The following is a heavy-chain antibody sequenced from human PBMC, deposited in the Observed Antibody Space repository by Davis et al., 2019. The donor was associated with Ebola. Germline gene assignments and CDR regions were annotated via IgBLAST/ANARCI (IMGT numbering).Heavy chain of an antibody. CDR3: ARASFGYNSGWYADY. Sequence: AASVKVSCKASGYTFTGYYMHWVRQAPGQRLEWMGWINAGNGNTKYSQRFQGRVTITTDTSASTVYLDLTSLRSDDTAVFYCARASFGYNSGWYADYWGPGSLVTVSS. CDR1: GYTFTGYY. D-gene: IGHD6-19*01. V-gene: IGHV1-3*01. J-gene: IGHJ4*02. CDR2: INAGNGNT.